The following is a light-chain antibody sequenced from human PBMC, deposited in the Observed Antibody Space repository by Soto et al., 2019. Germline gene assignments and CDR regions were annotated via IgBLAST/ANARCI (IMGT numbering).Light chain of an antibody. J-gene: IGKJ5*01. Sequence: IVMTQSPATLSVSPGERATLSCRAVRGVTTNFAWYQQKSGQSPRLLIYDVSIRATGVPARFSATGSETDFTLTISGLQSEDSAVYFCQQYNNSPFSFGQGTRLEIK. CDR3: QQYNNSPFS. V-gene: IGKV3-15*01. CDR1: RGVTTN. CDR2: DVS.